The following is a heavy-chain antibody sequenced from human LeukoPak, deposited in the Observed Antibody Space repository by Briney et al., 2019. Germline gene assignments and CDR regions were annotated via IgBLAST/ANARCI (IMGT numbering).Heavy chain of an antibody. D-gene: IGHD4-17*01. Sequence: SETLSLTCTVSGGSISSCGYYWSWIRQHPGKGLEWIGYIYYSGSTYYNPSLTSRVTISVYKSKNQFSLKLSSVTAADTAVYYRARRMTTVTSRANDAFDIWGQGTMVTVSS. J-gene: IGHJ3*02. CDR2: IYYSGST. V-gene: IGHV4-31*03. CDR3: ARRMTTVTSRANDAFDI. CDR1: GGSISSCGYY.